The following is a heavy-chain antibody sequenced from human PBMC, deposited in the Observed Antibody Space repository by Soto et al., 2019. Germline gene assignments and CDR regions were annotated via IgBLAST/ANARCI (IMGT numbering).Heavy chain of an antibody. D-gene: IGHD3-9*01. Sequence: QVQLVESGGGVVQPARSLRLSCAASGFTFSSYGMHWVRQAPGKGLEWVAVISYDGSYEYYVDSVKGRFTISRDNSRNTLNLQLNSLRAEDTAVYYCPKSRLRYVDFDFRGQGTLVTVSS. CDR2: ISYDGSYE. V-gene: IGHV3-30*18. CDR1: GFTFSSYG. J-gene: IGHJ4*02. CDR3: PKSRLRYVDFDF.